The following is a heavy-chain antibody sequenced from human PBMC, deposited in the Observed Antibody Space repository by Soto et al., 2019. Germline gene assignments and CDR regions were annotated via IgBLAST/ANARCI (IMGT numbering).Heavy chain of an antibody. CDR3: VKDGSSGWPYYYGMDV. CDR2: ISYDGSNK. Sequence: QVQLVESGEGVVQPGRSLRLSCAASGFTFSSYGMHWVRQAPGKGLEWVAVISYDGSNKYYADSLKGRFTVSRDNSKNTLYLQMSSLRAEDTAVYYCVKDGSSGWPYYYGMDVWGQGTTVTVSS. J-gene: IGHJ6*02. D-gene: IGHD6-19*01. V-gene: IGHV3-30*18. CDR1: GFTFSSYG.